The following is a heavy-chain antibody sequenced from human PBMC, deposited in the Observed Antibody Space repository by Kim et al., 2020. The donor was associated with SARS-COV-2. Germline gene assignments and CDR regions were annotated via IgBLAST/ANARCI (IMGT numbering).Heavy chain of an antibody. CDR1: GFNFDEYA. CDR3: ARPSGSYYFYAMDV. D-gene: IGHD3-10*01. CDR2: INWNGGST. Sequence: GGSLRLSCAASGFNFDEYAMSWARQVPGKGLEWVSGINWNGGSTGDADSVKGRFTISRDDAKKSLYLQMNSLRAEDTALYHCARPSGSYYFYAMDVWGPG. J-gene: IGHJ6*02. V-gene: IGHV3-20*01.